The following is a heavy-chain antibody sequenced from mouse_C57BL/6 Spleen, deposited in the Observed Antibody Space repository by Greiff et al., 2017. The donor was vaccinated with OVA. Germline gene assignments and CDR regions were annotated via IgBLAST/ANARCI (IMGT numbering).Heavy chain of an antibody. V-gene: IGHV1-55*01. Sequence: QVQLQQPGAELVKPGASVKMSCKASGYTFTSYWITWVKQTPGQGLEWVGDIYPGSGSTNYNEKFKSKATLTVDTSSSTAYMQVSSLTSEDSAVYYCARGNYDYWGQGTTLTVSS. CDR1: GYTFTSYW. CDR2: IYPGSGST. J-gene: IGHJ2*01. CDR3: ARGNYDY. D-gene: IGHD2-1*01.